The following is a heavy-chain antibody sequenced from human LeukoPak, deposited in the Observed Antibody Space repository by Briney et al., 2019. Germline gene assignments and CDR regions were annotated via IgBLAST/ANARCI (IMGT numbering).Heavy chain of an antibody. J-gene: IGHJ3*02. Sequence: GGSLRLSCAASGFTVTDYAMTWIRQSPGKGLEWVSSMSDIGPNTYYADSVKGRFTISRDNSKNTLYLQMNSLRTEDTAVYYCATLTPSDAFDIWGQGTMVTVSS. CDR3: ATLTPSDAFDI. CDR2: MSDIGPNT. CDR1: GFTVTDYA. D-gene: IGHD3-9*01. V-gene: IGHV3-23*01.